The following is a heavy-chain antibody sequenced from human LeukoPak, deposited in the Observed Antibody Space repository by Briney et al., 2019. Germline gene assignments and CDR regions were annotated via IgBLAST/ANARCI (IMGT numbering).Heavy chain of an antibody. Sequence: QSGGSLRLSCAASGFTFDDFGMHWVRQPPGKGLEWVALVSWDGDTTYYADSVKGRFTISRDNSKNYMYLEMKSLKNEDTALYYCAKDVHTVVVPAATQFDFWGQGTLVTVSS. CDR1: GFTFDDFG. V-gene: IGHV3-43*01. CDR3: AKDVHTVVVPAATQFDF. D-gene: IGHD2-2*01. CDR2: VSWDGDTT. J-gene: IGHJ4*02.